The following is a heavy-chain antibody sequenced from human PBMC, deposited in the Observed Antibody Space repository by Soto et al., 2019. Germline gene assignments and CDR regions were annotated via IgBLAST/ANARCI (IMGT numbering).Heavy chain of an antibody. Sequence: EVQLVESGGVLVQPGWSLRISCAASGFTGSSKYMSWVRQAPGRGLEWVSLIQSGGPTYYADALKGRFTISSDSSKNMLHLQMNSMRAEDTAVSYCARDDIICCGGSCYWLPIDVWGKGTTVTVSS. CDR1: GFTGSSKY. CDR3: ARDDIICCGGSCYWLPIDV. D-gene: IGHD2-15*01. CDR2: IQSGGPT. J-gene: IGHJ6*03. V-gene: IGHV3-66*01.